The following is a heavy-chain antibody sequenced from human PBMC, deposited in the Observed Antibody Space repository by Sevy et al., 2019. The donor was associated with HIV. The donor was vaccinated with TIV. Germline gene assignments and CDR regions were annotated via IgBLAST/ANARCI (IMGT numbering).Heavy chain of an antibody. J-gene: IGHJ4*02. Sequence: GGSLRLSCAASGFTFSSYGMHSGRQAPGKGLEWAAVISSDGSNKYYAESVKGRFTISRDNSKNTLYLQMNSLRADDMAVYYWAKGPVWGSYRSFDYWGQGTLVTVSS. D-gene: IGHD3-16*02. CDR3: AKGPVWGSYRSFDY. CDR1: GFTFSSYG. CDR2: ISSDGSNK. V-gene: IGHV3-30*18.